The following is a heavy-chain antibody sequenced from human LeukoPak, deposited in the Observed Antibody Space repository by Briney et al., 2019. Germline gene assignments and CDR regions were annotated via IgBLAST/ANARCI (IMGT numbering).Heavy chain of an antibody. CDR2: IIPIFGTA. J-gene: IGHJ6*03. V-gene: IGHV1-69*05. CDR3: ARTIFGVVYYMDV. Sequence: ASVKVSCKASGGTFSSYAISWVRQAPGQGLEWMGGIIPIFGTANYAQKFQGRVTITTDESTSTAYMELSSLRSEDTAAYYCARTIFGVVYYMDVWGKGTTVTVSS. D-gene: IGHD3-3*01. CDR1: GGTFSSYA.